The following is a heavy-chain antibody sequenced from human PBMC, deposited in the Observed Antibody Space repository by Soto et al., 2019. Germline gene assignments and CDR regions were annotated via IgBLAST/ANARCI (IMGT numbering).Heavy chain of an antibody. CDR3: ARGYCSGGSCYFDY. J-gene: IGHJ4*02. CDR2: ISYDGSNK. CDR1: VFTFISYA. D-gene: IGHD2-15*01. V-gene: IGHV3-30-3*01. Sequence: GGSLRLSCASSVFTFISYAMHWVRQAPGKGLEWVAVISYDGSNKYYADSVKGRFTISRDNSKNTLYLQMNSLRAEDTAVYYCARGYCSGGSCYFDYWGQGTLVTVSS.